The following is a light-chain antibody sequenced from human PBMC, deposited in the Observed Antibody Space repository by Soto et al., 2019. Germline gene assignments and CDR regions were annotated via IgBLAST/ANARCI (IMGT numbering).Light chain of an antibody. CDR3: CSYTSSSTYV. J-gene: IGLJ1*01. CDR2: EVN. V-gene: IGLV2-14*01. CDR1: SSDVGTYNY. Sequence: QSVLAQPASVSGSPGQSITISCTGTSSDVGTYNYVSWYQQHPGKAPKLMIYEVNNRPSGVSNRFSGSKSGNTASLTISGLQAEDEADYYCCSYTSSSTYVFGTGNKVTVL.